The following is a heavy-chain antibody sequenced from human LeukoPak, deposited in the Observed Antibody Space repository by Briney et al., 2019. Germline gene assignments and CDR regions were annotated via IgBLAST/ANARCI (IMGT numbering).Heavy chain of an antibody. Sequence: ASVKVSCKASGYTFTSYDINWVRQATGQGLEWMGWMNPNSGNTGYAQKFQGRVTITRNTSISTAYMELSSLRSEDTAVYYCARSHGFLEWFSVWGQGTLVTVSS. CDR3: ARSHGFLEWFSV. CDR2: MNPNSGNT. D-gene: IGHD3-3*01. J-gene: IGHJ4*02. V-gene: IGHV1-8*03. CDR1: GYTFTSYD.